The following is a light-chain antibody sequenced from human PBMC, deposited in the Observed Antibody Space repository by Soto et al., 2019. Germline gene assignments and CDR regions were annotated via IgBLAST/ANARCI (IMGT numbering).Light chain of an antibody. CDR3: QSYDSSLSGWV. Sequence: QSVLTQPPSVSGAPGQRVTISCTGSSSNIGADYDVHWYQHLPGTAPKLLIYGNNNRPSGVPDRFSGSKSGTSASLAITGLQAEDEADYYCQSYDSSLSGWVFGAGTKLTVL. CDR1: SSNIGADYD. J-gene: IGLJ2*01. CDR2: GNN. V-gene: IGLV1-40*01.